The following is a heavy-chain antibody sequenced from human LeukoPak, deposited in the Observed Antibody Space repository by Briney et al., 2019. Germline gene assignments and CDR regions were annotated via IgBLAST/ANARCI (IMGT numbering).Heavy chain of an antibody. CDR2: ISAYNGNT. D-gene: IGHD3-10*01. J-gene: IGHJ3*02. CDR1: GYTFTSYG. CDR3: ARDRDVLLWFGELLFPEAFDI. Sequence: ASVKVSCKASGYTFTSYGISWVRQAPGQGLEWMGWISAYNGNTNYAQKLQGRVTMTTDTSTSTAYMELRSLRSDDTAVYYCARDRDVLLWFGELLFPEAFDIWGQGTMVTVSS. V-gene: IGHV1-18*01.